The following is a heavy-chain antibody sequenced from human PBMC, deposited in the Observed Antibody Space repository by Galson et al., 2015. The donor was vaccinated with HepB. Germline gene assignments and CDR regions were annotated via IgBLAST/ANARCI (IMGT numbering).Heavy chain of an antibody. Sequence: SLRLSCAASGFTFSDYYMSWIRQAPGKGLEWVSYISSSSSYTNYADSVKGRFTISRDNAKNSLYLQMNSLRAEDTAVYYCARIDAYYDILTGYFLFDYWGQGTLVTVSS. V-gene: IGHV3-11*06. CDR1: GFTFSDYY. J-gene: IGHJ4*02. CDR2: ISSSSSYT. D-gene: IGHD3-9*01. CDR3: ARIDAYYDILTGYFLFDY.